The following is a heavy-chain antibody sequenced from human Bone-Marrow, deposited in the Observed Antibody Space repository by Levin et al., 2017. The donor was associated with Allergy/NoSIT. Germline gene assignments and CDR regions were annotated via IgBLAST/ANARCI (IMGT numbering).Heavy chain of an antibody. D-gene: IGHD3-10*01. J-gene: IGHJ4*02. V-gene: IGHV3-15*01. CDR1: GFTFRNAM. Sequence: PGESLKISCAASGFTFRNAMMSWVRQAPGKGLEWVGRIKSRSDGGTTEYASPVKGRFTISRDDSKNTLFLQMNRLKPEDTGVYYCATEEGSFYYWGRGSLITVSS. CDR3: ATEEGSFYY. CDR2: IKSRSDGGTT.